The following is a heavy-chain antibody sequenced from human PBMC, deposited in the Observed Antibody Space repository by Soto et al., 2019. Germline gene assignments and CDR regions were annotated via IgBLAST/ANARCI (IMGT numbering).Heavy chain of an antibody. CDR2: IYHNGST. CDR1: GGSISSSNW. Sequence: SETLSLTCAVSGGSISSSNWWSWVRQPPGKGLEWIGEIYHNGSTNYNPSLKSRVTISVDRSKNQFSLKLSSVNAADTAVYYCARVSGSYYYGMDVWGQGTTVTVSS. J-gene: IGHJ6*02. V-gene: IGHV4-4*02. D-gene: IGHD1-26*01. CDR3: ARVSGSYYYGMDV.